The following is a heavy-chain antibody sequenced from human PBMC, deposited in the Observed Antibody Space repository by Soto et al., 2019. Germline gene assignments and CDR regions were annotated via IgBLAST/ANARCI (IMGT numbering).Heavy chain of an antibody. CDR1: GVSLSTGGVG. D-gene: IGHD2-15*01. Sequence: QITLKESGPTLVKPTQTLTLTCNVSGVSLSTGGVGVGWIRQPPGKALEWLALIYWDDDQRSSPSLKSRLTITKDTSKNQVVLTMPNMAPEDTATYYCAHMRAAKFDSRGQGTLVTVSS. CDR3: AHMRAAKFDS. CDR2: IYWDDDQ. V-gene: IGHV2-5*02. J-gene: IGHJ4*02.